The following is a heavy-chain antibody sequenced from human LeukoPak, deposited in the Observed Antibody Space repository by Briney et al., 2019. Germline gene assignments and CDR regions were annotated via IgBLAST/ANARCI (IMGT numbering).Heavy chain of an antibody. CDR3: ARVPRSYSSGWYSDY. J-gene: IGHJ4*02. CDR1: GGSISSYY. V-gene: IGHV4-59*12. D-gene: IGHD6-19*01. CDR2: IYYSGGT. Sequence: SETLSLTCTVSGGSISSYYWSWIRQPPGKGLEWIGYIYYSGGTNYNPSLKSRVTISVDTSKNQFSLKLRSLTAADTAVYYCARVPRSYSSGWYSDYWGQGTLVTVSS.